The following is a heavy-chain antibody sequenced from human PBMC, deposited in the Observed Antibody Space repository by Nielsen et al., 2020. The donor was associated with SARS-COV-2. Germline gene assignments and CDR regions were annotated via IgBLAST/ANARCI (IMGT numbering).Heavy chain of an antibody. D-gene: IGHD6-19*01. Sequence: GSLRLSCEVSGFTFGSYAMSWIRQAPGKGLEWVSYISSSGSTIYYADSVKGRFTISRDNAKNSLYLQMNSLRAEDTAVYYCARGYSSGWYVGDYWGQGTLVTVSS. CDR2: ISSSGSTI. J-gene: IGHJ4*02. CDR1: GFTFGSYA. CDR3: ARGYSSGWYVGDY. V-gene: IGHV3-48*04.